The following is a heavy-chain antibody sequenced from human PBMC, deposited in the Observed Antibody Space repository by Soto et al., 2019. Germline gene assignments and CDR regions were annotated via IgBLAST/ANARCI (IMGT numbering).Heavy chain of an antibody. D-gene: IGHD2-15*01. CDR3: ARMIPSCSGGSCYYALYDY. J-gene: IGHJ4*02. CDR2: IYYSGST. V-gene: IGHV4-59*01. CDR1: GGSISSYY. Sequence: PSETLSLTCTVSGGSISSYYWSWIRQPPGKGLEWIGYIYYSGSTNYNPSLKSRVTISVDTSKNQFSLKLSSVTAADTAVYYCARMIPSCSGGSCYYALYDYWGQGTLVTVSS.